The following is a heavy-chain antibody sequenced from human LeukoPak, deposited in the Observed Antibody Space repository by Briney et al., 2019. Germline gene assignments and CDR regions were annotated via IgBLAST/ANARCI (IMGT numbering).Heavy chain of an antibody. Sequence: SETLSLTCTVSGGSISSGSYYWSWIRQPAGKGREWIGRIYTSGSTNYNPSLKSRVTISVDTSKNQFSPKLSSVTAADTAVYYCARATLARAAAIYWFDPWGQGTLVTVSS. V-gene: IGHV4-61*02. CDR2: IYTSGST. CDR1: GGSISSGSYY. D-gene: IGHD2-2*02. J-gene: IGHJ5*02. CDR3: ARATLARAAAIYWFDP.